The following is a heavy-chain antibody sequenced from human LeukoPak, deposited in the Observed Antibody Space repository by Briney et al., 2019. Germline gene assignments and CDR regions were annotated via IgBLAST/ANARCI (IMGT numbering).Heavy chain of an antibody. CDR1: GYTFTSYA. Sequence: ASVKVSCKASGYTFTSYAMHWVRQAPGQRLEWMGWINAGNGNTKYSQKFQGRVTITRDTSASTACMELSSLRSEDTAVYYCARVGIVVVPAAMLDYWGQGTLVTVSS. V-gene: IGHV1-3*01. CDR3: ARVGIVVVPAAMLDY. CDR2: INAGNGNT. J-gene: IGHJ4*02. D-gene: IGHD2-2*01.